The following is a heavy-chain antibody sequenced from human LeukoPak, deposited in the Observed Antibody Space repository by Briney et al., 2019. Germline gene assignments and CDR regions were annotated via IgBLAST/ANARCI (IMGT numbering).Heavy chain of an antibody. CDR3: ARPYDSSGYYYSDAFDI. J-gene: IGHJ3*02. V-gene: IGHV1-8*01. D-gene: IGHD3-22*01. CDR2: MNPNSGNT. CDR1: RYTFICYD. Sequence: SVKVSCKASRYTFICYDINWVRQATGPCFEWIGWMNPNSGNTGYGQKFQGRVTMTRTNSISTAYMELSSLRSEDTAVYYCARPYDSSGYYYSDAFDIWGQGTMVTVSS.